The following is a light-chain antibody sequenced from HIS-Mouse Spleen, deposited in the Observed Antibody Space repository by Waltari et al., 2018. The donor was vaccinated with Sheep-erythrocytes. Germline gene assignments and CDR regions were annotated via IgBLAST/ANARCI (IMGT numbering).Light chain of an antibody. CDR2: WAS. CDR3: QQYYSTPLT. Sequence: DIVMTQSPDSLAVSLGERATIHCKSSQSVLYRSNNKNYLAWYQQKPGQPPKLLIYWASTRESGVPDRVSGSGSGADFTLTISSLQAEDVAVYYCQQYYSTPLTFGGGTKVEIK. CDR1: QSVLYRSNNKNY. J-gene: IGKJ4*01. V-gene: IGKV4-1*01.